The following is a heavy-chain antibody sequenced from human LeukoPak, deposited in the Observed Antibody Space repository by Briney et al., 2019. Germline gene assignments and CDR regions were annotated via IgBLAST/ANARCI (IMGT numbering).Heavy chain of an antibody. CDR3: ARGYDSSAYYPFNY. J-gene: IGHJ4*02. D-gene: IGHD3-22*01. V-gene: IGHV4-59*11. CDR1: GSSLSTHH. Sequence: SETLSLTCVVPGSSLSTHHWSWIRQSPGRGLEWIGYISDSGSTNYNPSLKSRVTISVDTSKNQFSLMLSSVTAADTAVYYCARGYDSSAYYPFNYWGQGTLVTVSS. CDR2: ISDSGST.